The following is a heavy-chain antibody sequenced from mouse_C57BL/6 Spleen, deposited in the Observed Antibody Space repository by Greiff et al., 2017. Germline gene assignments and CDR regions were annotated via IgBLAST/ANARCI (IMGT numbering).Heavy chain of an antibody. D-gene: IGHD3-2*02. CDR2: ISSGGSYN. CDR1: GFTFSSYG. V-gene: IGHV5-6*02. Sequence: EVMLVESGGDLVKPGGSLKLSCAASGFTFSSYGMSWVRQTPDKRLEWVATISSGGSYNYYPDSVKGRFTISRDNAKNTLYLQMSSLKSEDTAMYYCARRRTAQALDYWGQGTTLTVSS. J-gene: IGHJ2*01. CDR3: ARRRTAQALDY.